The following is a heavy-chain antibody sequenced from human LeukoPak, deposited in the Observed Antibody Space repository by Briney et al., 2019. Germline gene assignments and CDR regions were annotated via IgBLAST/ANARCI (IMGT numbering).Heavy chain of an antibody. D-gene: IGHD4-17*01. CDR3: ARDARYGDYGWFDP. CDR2: IYTSGST. J-gene: IGHJ5*02. Sequence: SETLSLTCTVSGGSISSYYWSWIRQPAGKGLEWIGRIYTSGSTNYNPSLKSRVTMSVDTSKNQFSLKLSSVTAADTVVYYCARDARYGDYGWFDPWGQGTLVTVSS. CDR1: GGSISSYY. V-gene: IGHV4-4*07.